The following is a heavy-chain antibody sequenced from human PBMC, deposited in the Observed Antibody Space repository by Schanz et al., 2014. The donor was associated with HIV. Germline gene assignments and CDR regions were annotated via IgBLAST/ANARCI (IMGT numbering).Heavy chain of an antibody. D-gene: IGHD3-3*01. J-gene: IGHJ4*02. V-gene: IGHV3-30*18. CDR1: GFTFNSYG. CDR3: AKGPTFGVLTPAD. Sequence: QVQLVESGGGVVQPGRSLRLSCAASGFTFNSYGMHWVRQAPGKGLEWVSVISYDGRNKLYADSVKGRFTISRDNSKNTMYLKMNSLRVDDTAVYYCAKGPTFGVLTPADWGQGTLVTVSS. CDR2: ISYDGRNK.